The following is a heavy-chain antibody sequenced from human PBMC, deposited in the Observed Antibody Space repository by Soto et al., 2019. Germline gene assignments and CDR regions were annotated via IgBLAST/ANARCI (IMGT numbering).Heavy chain of an antibody. J-gene: IGHJ6*02. V-gene: IGHV1-69*13. Sequence: SVKVSCKASGGTFSSYAISWVRQTPGQGLEWMGGIIPIFGTANYAQKFQGRVTITADESTSTTYVELSSLRSEDTAVYYCARDWAYYDFWSGYPALRYYYGMDVWGQGTTVTVSS. CDR2: IIPIFGTA. D-gene: IGHD3-3*01. CDR3: ARDWAYYDFWSGYPALRYYYGMDV. CDR1: GGTFSSYA.